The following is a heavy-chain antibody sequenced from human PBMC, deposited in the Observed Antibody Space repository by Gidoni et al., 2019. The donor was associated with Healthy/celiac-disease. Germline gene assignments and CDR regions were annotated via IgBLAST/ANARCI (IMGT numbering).Heavy chain of an antibody. D-gene: IGHD6-13*01. CDR1: GGSFSGYY. CDR2: INHSGST. V-gene: IGHV4-34*01. Sequence: QVQLQQWGAGLLKPSETLSLTCAVYGGSFSGYYWSWIRQPPGKGLEWIGEINHSGSTNYNPSRKSRVTISVDTSKNQFALKLSSVTAADTAVYYCARGRGIAAGTFDYWGQGTLVTVSS. J-gene: IGHJ4*02. CDR3: ARGRGIAAGTFDY.